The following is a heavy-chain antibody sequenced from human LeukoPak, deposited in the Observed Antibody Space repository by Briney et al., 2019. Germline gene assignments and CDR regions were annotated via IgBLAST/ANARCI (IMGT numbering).Heavy chain of an antibody. D-gene: IGHD4-17*01. CDR2: ISSSSSYI. V-gene: IGHV3-21*01. J-gene: IGHJ4*02. Sequence: GGSLRLSCAASGFTFSIYNMNWVRQAPGKGLEWVSSISSSSSYIYYADSVKGRFTISRANAKNSLYLQMNSLRAEDTAVYYCARLTTTATTPFDYWGQGTLVTVSS. CDR1: GFTFSIYN. CDR3: ARLTTTATTPFDY.